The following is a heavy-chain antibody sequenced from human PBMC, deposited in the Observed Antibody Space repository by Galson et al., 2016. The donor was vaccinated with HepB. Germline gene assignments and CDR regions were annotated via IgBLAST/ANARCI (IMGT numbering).Heavy chain of an antibody. Sequence: SLRLSCAASGFTFSSYSMIWVRQAPGKGLEWVSSISSSSSYIYYADSVKGRFAISRDNAKNSLYLQMNSLRAEDTAVYYCATSPILRYFDRLRSQGHERFDYWGQGTLVTVSS. J-gene: IGHJ4*02. CDR3: ATSPILRYFDRLRSQGHERFDY. V-gene: IGHV3-21*01. D-gene: IGHD3-9*01. CDR2: ISSSSSYI. CDR1: GFTFSSYS.